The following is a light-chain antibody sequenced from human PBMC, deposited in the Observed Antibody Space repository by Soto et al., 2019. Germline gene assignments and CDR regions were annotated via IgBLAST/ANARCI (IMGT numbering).Light chain of an antibody. Sequence: IQITHSPSSLSSSVLYIFSITCRASQGISNYLALYQHKPGKVPKLLIYAASTLQSGVPSRFSGSGSGTDFTLTISSLQPEDVATSYCQKYTSAPWTFGQGTRWIS. CDR3: QKYTSAPWT. V-gene: IGKV1-27*01. J-gene: IGKJ1*01. CDR2: AAS. CDR1: QGISNY.